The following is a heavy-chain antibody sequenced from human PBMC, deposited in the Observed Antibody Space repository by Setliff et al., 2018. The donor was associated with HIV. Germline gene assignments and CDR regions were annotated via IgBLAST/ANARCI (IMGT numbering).Heavy chain of an antibody. CDR3: ARDNWDYGGVDY. CDR1: GYTLTELS. V-gene: IGHV1-24*01. Sequence: AASVKVSCKISGYTLTELSIHWVRQAPGKGLEWMANFDPEDGETFYAQKLQGRVTMTTDTSTSTAYMELRSLRSDDTAVYYCARDNWDYGGVDYWGQGTLVTVSS. D-gene: IGHD1-7*01. J-gene: IGHJ4*02. CDR2: FDPEDGET.